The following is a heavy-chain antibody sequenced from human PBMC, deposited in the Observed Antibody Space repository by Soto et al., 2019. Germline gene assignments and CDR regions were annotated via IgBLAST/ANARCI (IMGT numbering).Heavy chain of an antibody. Sequence: PGGSLRLSCAASGFTFSSYGMHWVRQAPGKGLEWVAVISYDGSNKYYADSVKGRFTISRDNSKNTLYLQMNSLRAEDTAVYYCATDYSTALFDPWGQGTLVTVSS. V-gene: IGHV3-30*03. CDR3: ATDYSTALFDP. D-gene: IGHD4-4*01. J-gene: IGHJ5*02. CDR2: ISYDGSNK. CDR1: GFTFSSYG.